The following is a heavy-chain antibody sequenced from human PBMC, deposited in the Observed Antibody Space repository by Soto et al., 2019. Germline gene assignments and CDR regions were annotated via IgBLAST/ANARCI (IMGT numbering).Heavy chain of an antibody. CDR3: ARDEYSSSWYVGPNWFDP. V-gene: IGHV1-69*06. CDR1: GYIFTGYH. Sequence: GASVKVSCKASGYIFTGYHIHWVRQAPGQGLEWMGGIIPIFGTANYAQKFQGRVTITADKSTSTAYMELSSLRSEDTAVYYCARDEYSSSWYVGPNWFDPWGQGTLVTVSS. CDR2: IIPIFGTA. J-gene: IGHJ5*02. D-gene: IGHD6-13*01.